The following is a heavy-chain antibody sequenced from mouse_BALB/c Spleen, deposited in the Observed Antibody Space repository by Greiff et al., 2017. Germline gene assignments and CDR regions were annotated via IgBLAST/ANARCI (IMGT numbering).Heavy chain of an antibody. CDR2: ISDGGSYT. CDR1: GFTFSDYY. D-gene: IGHD4-1*02. V-gene: IGHV5-4*02. CDR3: ARDPTGNYYAMDY. J-gene: IGHJ4*01. Sequence: EVQGVESGGGLVKPGGSLKLSCAASGFTFSDYYMYWVRQTPEKRLEWVATISDGGSYTFYPDSVKGRFTISRDNAKNNLYLQMSSLKSEDTAMYYCARDPTGNYYAMDYWGQGTSVTVSS.